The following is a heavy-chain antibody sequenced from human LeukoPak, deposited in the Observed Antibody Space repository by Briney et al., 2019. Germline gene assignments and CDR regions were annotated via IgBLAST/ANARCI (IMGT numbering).Heavy chain of an antibody. CDR2: ISYDGSNK. J-gene: IGHJ4*02. V-gene: IGHV3-30-3*01. Sequence: GGSLRLSCAASGFTFSSYAMHWVRQAPGKGLEWVAVISYDGSNKYYADSVKGRFTISRDNSKNTLYLQMNSLRAEDTAVYYCARDHIRAAGAQGSHYWGQGTLVTVSS. CDR3: ARDHIRAAGAQGSHY. CDR1: GFTFSSYA. D-gene: IGHD6-13*01.